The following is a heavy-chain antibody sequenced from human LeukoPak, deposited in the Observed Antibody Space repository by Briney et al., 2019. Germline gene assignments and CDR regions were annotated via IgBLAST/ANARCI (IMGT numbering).Heavy chain of an antibody. J-gene: IGHJ5*02. D-gene: IGHD2-2*01. Sequence: ASVKVSCKVPGYTLTELSMHWVRQAPGKGLEWMGGFDPEDGETIYAQKFQGRVTMTEDTSTDTAYMELSSLRSEDTAVYYCATGFREDLQLQDNWFDPWGQGTLVTVSS. CDR3: ATGFREDLQLQDNWFDP. V-gene: IGHV1-24*01. CDR2: FDPEDGET. CDR1: GYTLTELS.